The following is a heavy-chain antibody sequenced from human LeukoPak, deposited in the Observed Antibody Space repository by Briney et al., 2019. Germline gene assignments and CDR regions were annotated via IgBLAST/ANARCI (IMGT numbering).Heavy chain of an antibody. Sequence: KSSETLSLTCTVSAGSISGYYWTWIRQPPGKGLERIGNIYYTGNTDYNRSLKSRVTISIDTSKNQFSLKLSSVTAADTALYYCARERVIATTYDAFDIWGQGTMVTVSS. D-gene: IGHD2-15*01. V-gene: IGHV4-59*01. CDR2: IYYTGNT. CDR1: AGSISGYY. CDR3: ARERVIATTYDAFDI. J-gene: IGHJ3*02.